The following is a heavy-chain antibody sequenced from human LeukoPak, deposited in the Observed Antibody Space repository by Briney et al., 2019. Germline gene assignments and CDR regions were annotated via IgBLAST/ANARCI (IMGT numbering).Heavy chain of an antibody. CDR3: AREGPYSDSSRSRFDY. CDR1: GYTFTGYY. Sequence: AASVKVSCKASGYTFTGYYMHWVRQAPGQGLEWMGWINPNSGGTNYAQKFQGRVAMTRDTSISTAYMELSRLRSDDTAVYYCAREGPYSDSSRSRFDYWGQGTLVTVSS. J-gene: IGHJ4*02. V-gene: IGHV1-2*02. D-gene: IGHD6-6*01. CDR2: INPNSGGT.